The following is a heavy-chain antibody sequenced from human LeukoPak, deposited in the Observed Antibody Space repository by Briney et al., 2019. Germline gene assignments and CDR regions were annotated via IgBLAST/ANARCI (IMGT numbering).Heavy chain of an antibody. D-gene: IGHD6-19*01. J-gene: IGHJ4*02. V-gene: IGHV4-39*02. CDR3: ARGSSGSGWYLDY. Sequence: SETLSLTCTVSGGSISSSSYYWGWIRQPPGKGLEWIGSIYYSGSTYYNPSLKSRVTISVDTSKNQFSLKLSSVTAADTAVYYCARGSSGSGWYLDYWGQGTLVTVSS. CDR2: IYYSGST. CDR1: GGSISSSSYY.